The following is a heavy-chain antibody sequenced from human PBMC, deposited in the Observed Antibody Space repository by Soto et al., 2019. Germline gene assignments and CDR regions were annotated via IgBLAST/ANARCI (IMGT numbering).Heavy chain of an antibody. Sequence: PGGSLRLSCAASGFTFSDYAMHWVRQAPGKGLEWVAVVSHDGRNTHYADSVKGRFTISRDSSKNTFSLEMTSLRAEDTAVYYCAKGGRQWLVTSDFNYWGQGA. D-gene: IGHD6-19*01. CDR3: AKGGRQWLVTSDFNY. CDR1: GFTFSDYA. CDR2: VSHDGRNT. V-gene: IGHV3-30*18. J-gene: IGHJ4*02.